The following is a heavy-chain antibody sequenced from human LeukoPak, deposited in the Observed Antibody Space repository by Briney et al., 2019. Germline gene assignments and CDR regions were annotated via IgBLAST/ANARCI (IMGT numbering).Heavy chain of an antibody. CDR3: AKDGAHYYILAGYSDWLNP. CDR1: GFTFSSYA. CDR2: ISGSGGST. D-gene: IGHD3-9*01. Sequence: GGPLRLSCAASGFTFSSYAMSWVPQAPEKALEWVSAISGSGGSTSYVDSVMDRFTISTDNSTHKLNLQMNSLRGGDTAVYYWAKDGAHYYILAGYSDWLNPWGQGTLVPVS. V-gene: IGHV3-23*01. J-gene: IGHJ5*02.